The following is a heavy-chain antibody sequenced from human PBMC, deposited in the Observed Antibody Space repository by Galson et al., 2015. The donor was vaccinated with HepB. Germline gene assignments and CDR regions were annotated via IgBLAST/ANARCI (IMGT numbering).Heavy chain of an antibody. CDR3: VRVNSYDGSAYRVFDF. CDR1: AFTFRTYW. J-gene: IGHJ4*02. CDR2: IKTDGSER. D-gene: IGHD3-22*01. Sequence: SLRLSCAASAFTFRTYWMAWVRQAPGRGLEWVASIKTDGSERNYVDSVRGRFTISRDNARSLLYLYMNSVRVDDTAVYYCVRVNSYDGSAYRVFDFWGQGAPVTVSS. V-gene: IGHV3-7*03.